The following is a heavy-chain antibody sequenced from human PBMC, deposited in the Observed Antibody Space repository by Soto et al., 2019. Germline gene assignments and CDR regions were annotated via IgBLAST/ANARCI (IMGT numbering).Heavy chain of an antibody. Sequence: ASVKLSCTAPGYTFTSYGISWVRQAPGQGLEWMGWISAYNGNTNYAQKLQGRVTMTTDTSTSTAYMELRSLRSDDTAVYYCARGYYYDSSGKNWFDPWGQGTLVTVSS. J-gene: IGHJ5*02. D-gene: IGHD3-22*01. CDR1: GYTFTSYG. V-gene: IGHV1-18*01. CDR2: ISAYNGNT. CDR3: ARGYYYDSSGKNWFDP.